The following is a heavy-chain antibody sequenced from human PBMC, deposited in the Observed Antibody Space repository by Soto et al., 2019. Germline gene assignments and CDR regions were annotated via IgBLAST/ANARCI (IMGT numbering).Heavy chain of an antibody. D-gene: IGHD6-13*01. Sequence: SETLSLTCTVSGGSISSSSYYWGWIRQPPGKGLEWIGSIYYSGSTYYNPSLKSRVTISVDTSKNQFSLKLSSVTAADTAVYYCARQRMGSPGIAAAGGYWGQGTLVTVSS. J-gene: IGHJ4*02. V-gene: IGHV4-39*01. CDR3: ARQRMGSPGIAAAGGY. CDR1: GGSISSSSYY. CDR2: IYYSGST.